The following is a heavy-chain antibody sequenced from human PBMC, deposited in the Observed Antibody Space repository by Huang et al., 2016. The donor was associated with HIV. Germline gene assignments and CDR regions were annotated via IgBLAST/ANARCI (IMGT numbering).Heavy chain of an antibody. CDR3: AREQHVGLALYSSNSMFDH. CDR1: GGSFTSHY. D-gene: IGHD2-2*01. Sequence: QVQLQESGPGLVTPSKTLSLTCPVSGGSFTSHYWSWIRQPPGAGLYGMGSVYYNGSTIYNPSLKSRVTISVDTSKSQFSLNLNSVTATDAAVYYCAREQHVGLALYSSNSMFDHWGQGTLVTVSS. CDR2: VYYNGST. J-gene: IGHJ4*02. V-gene: IGHV4-59*11.